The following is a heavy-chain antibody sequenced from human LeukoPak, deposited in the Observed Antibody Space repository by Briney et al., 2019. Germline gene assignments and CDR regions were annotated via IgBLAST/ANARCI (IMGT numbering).Heavy chain of an antibody. V-gene: IGHV1-46*01. Sequence: GASVKVSCKASGYTFTSYYMHWVRQAPGQGLEWMGIINPSGGSTSYAQKLQGRVTMTTDTSTSTAYMELRSLRSDDTAVYYCARDRRGSYREYGMDVWGQGTTVTVSS. D-gene: IGHD1-26*01. CDR3: ARDRRGSYREYGMDV. CDR1: GYTFTSYY. CDR2: INPSGGST. J-gene: IGHJ6*02.